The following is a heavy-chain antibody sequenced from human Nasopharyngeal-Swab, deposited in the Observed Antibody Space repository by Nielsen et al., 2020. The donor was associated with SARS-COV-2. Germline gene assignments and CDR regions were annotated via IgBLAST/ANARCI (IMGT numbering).Heavy chain of an antibody. CDR2: ISSSSSYI. V-gene: IGHV3-21*01. Sequence: GASLKISCAASGFTFSSYSMNWVRQAPGKGLEWVSSISSSSSYIYYADSVKGRFTISRDNAKNSLYLQMNSLRAEDTAVYYCAREKPGDYWGQGTLVTVSS. J-gene: IGHJ4*02. CDR3: AREKPGDY. CDR1: GFTFSSYS. D-gene: IGHD1-14*01.